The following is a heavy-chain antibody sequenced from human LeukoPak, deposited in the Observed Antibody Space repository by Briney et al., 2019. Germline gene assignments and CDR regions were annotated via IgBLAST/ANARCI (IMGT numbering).Heavy chain of an antibody. CDR3: ARSLHCSGGSCYSSWFDP. CDR1: GGSISSYY. D-gene: IGHD2-15*01. J-gene: IGHJ5*02. CDR2: IYYSGST. Sequence: SETLSLTCTVSGGSISSYYWSWIRQPPGKGLEWIGYIYYSGSTNYNSSLKSRVIISVDTSKNQFSPKLSSVTAADTAVYYCARSLHCSGGSCYSSWFDPWGQGTLVTVSS. V-gene: IGHV4-59*01.